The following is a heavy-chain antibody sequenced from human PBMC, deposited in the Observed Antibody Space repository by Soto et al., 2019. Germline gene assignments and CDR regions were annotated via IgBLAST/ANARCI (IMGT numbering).Heavy chain of an antibody. CDR3: GRVHGL. CDR2: IYHSGST. J-gene: IGHJ4*02. CDR1: GGSISSGGYS. Sequence: SETLSLTCAVSGGSISSGGYSWSWIRQPPGKGLEWIGYIYHSGSTYYNPSIKSRDTISVNKTKNQFSLKLCFVTAVYTAVYYCGRVHGLWGQGTLVTVSA. V-gene: IGHV4-30-2*01.